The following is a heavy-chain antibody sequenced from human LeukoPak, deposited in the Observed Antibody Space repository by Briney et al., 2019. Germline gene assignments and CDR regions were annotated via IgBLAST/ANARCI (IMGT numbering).Heavy chain of an antibody. J-gene: IGHJ4*02. CDR3: AREGDFWSGYIGY. V-gene: IGHV4-59*01. CDR1: DDSISDYY. D-gene: IGHD3-3*01. Sequence: SETLSLTCTVSDDSISDYYRGWIRQPPGKGLEWIGYIYYSGSTNYNPSLKSRVTISVDTSKNQFSLKLSSVTAADTAVYYCAREGDFWSGYIGYWGQGTLVTVSS. CDR2: IYYSGST.